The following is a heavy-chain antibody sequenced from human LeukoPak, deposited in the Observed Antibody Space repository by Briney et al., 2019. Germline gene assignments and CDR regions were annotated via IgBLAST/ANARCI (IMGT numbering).Heavy chain of an antibody. CDR2: ISAYNGNT. J-gene: IGHJ4*02. V-gene: IGHV1-18*01. D-gene: IGHD1-14*01. CDR1: GYTFTSYG. CDR3: ARDSLRAGDRTSGGDY. Sequence: ASVKVSCKASGYTFTSYGISWVRQAPGQGLEWMGWISAYNGNTNYAQKLQGRVTMTTDTSTSTAYMELRSLRSDDTAVYYCARDSLRAGDRTSGGDYWGQGTLVTVSS.